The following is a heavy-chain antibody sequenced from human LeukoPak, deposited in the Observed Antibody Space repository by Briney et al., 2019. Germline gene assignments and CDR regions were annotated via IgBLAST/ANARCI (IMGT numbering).Heavy chain of an antibody. Sequence: PSETLSLTCAVYGGSFSGYYWSWIRQPPGKGLEWIGEINHSGSTNYNPSLKSRVTISVDTSKNQFSLKLSSVTAADTAVYYCARGAGIYDYVWESYRYPTIYYFDYWGQGTLVTVSS. J-gene: IGHJ4*02. D-gene: IGHD3-16*02. CDR1: GGSFSGYY. CDR3: ARGAGIYDYVWESYRYPTIYYFDY. V-gene: IGHV4-34*01. CDR2: INHSGST.